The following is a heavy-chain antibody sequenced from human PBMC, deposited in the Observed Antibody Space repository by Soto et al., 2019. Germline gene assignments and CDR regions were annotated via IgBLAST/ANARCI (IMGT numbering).Heavy chain of an antibody. D-gene: IGHD1-7*01. CDR2: TYYRSKWYN. Sequence: SQTLSLTCAISGDSVSSNSAAWNWIRQAPSRGLEWLGRTYYRSKWYNDYAVSVKSRITINPDTSKNQFSLQLNSVTPEDTAVYYCARAGITGTTRSYYYYGMDVWGQGTTVTV. CDR3: ARAGITGTTRSYYYYGMDV. V-gene: IGHV6-1*01. J-gene: IGHJ6*02. CDR1: GDSVSSNSAA.